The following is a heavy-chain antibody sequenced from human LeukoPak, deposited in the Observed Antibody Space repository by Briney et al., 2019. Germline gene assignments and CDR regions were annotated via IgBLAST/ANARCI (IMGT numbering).Heavy chain of an antibody. CDR1: GFTFSTYA. J-gene: IGHJ4*02. V-gene: IGHV3-23*01. CDR2: ISGGGNT. Sequence: GGSLRLSCAASGFTFSTYAMSWVRQAPGKGLEWVSGISGGGNTQYVDSVKGRFTISRDNSKNTLYLQMNSLRAEDTAVYYCAKDPYYYDSSGYYRDLYYFDYWGQGTLVTVSS. CDR3: AKDPYYYDSSGYYRDLYYFDY. D-gene: IGHD3-22*01.